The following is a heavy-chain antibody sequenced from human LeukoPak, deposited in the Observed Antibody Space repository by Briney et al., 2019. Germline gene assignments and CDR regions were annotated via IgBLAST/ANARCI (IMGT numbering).Heavy chain of an antibody. CDR2: ISGSGGST. J-gene: IGHJ4*02. Sequence: GGSLRLSCAASGFTFSSYAMSWVRQAPGKGLEWVSAISGSGGSTYYAHSVKGRFTISRDNSKNTLYLQMNSLRAEDTAVYYCAKDGREMATITHFDYWGQGTLVTVSS. CDR3: AKDGREMATITHFDY. D-gene: IGHD5-24*01. V-gene: IGHV3-23*01. CDR1: GFTFSSYA.